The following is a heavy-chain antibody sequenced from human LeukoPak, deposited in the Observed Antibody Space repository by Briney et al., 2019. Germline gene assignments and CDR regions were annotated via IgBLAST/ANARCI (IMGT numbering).Heavy chain of an antibody. Sequence: GGSLRLSCAASGFTFSSYVMSWVRQAPGKGLEWVSTISGSGTSTYYADSVKGRFTISRDNSKNTLYLQMNSLRAEDTAVYYCAKGVLHQVNYYYYMDVWGKGTTVTVSS. J-gene: IGHJ6*03. CDR2: ISGSGTST. CDR1: GFTFSSYV. D-gene: IGHD3-16*01. CDR3: AKGVLHQVNYYYYMDV. V-gene: IGHV3-23*01.